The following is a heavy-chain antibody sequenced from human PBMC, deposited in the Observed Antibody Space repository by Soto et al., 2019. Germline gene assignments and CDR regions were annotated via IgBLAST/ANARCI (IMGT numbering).Heavy chain of an antibody. CDR3: ARPRGIAPAVWYFDL. CDR2: IYYSGIT. Sequence: QVQLQESGPGLVKPPETLSLTCTVSGGSISSHYWSWIRQPPGRGLEWIGFIYYSGITDSNPSLKSRVAISLDTSKNQRSLRLSSVTAADTAVYYCARPRGIAPAVWYFDLWGRGTLVTVSS. V-gene: IGHV4-59*08. D-gene: IGHD6-13*01. CDR1: GGSISSHY. J-gene: IGHJ2*01.